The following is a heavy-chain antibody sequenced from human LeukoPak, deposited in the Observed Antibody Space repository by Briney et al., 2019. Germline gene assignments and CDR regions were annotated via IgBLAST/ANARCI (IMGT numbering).Heavy chain of an antibody. CDR3: ARGRSIAAAGIDY. V-gene: IGHV4-4*02. CDR2: IYHSGST. CDR1: GGSISSSSW. Sequence: NPSETLSLTCAVSGGSISSSSWWSWVRQPPGKGLEWIGEIYHSGSTNYNPSLKSRVTISVDKSKNQFSLKLSSVTAADTAVYYCARGRSIAAAGIDYWGQGTLVTVSS. J-gene: IGHJ4*02. D-gene: IGHD6-13*01.